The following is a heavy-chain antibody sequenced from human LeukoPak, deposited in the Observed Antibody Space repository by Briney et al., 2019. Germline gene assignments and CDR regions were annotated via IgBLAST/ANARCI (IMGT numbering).Heavy chain of an antibody. CDR1: GYTFTSCY. CDR3: ARDMNAATTGVY. CDR2: INPSGGST. V-gene: IGHV1-46*01. Sequence: SVKVSCKASGYTFTSCYMHWERQAPGQGLEWMGIINPSGGSTSYAQKFQGRVTMTRDTSTSTVYMELSSLRSEDTAVYYCARDMNAATTGVYWGQGTLSPSPQ. D-gene: IGHD4-17*01. J-gene: IGHJ4*02.